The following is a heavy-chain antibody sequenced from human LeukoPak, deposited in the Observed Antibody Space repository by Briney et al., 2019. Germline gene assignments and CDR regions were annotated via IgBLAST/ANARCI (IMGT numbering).Heavy chain of an antibody. Sequence: SQTLSLTCAVSGGSISSGGYYWSWIRQHPGKGLEWIGYIYYSGSTYYNPSLKSRVTISVDTSKNQFSLKLSSVTAADTAVYYCARARGHTMIVVGNWFDPWGQGTLVTVSS. V-gene: IGHV4-31*11. CDR2: IYYSGST. CDR3: ARARGHTMIVVGNWFDP. D-gene: IGHD3-22*01. CDR1: GGSISSGGYY. J-gene: IGHJ5*02.